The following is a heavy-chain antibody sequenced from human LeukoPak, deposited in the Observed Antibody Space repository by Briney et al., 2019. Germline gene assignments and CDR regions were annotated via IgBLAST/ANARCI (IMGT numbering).Heavy chain of an antibody. Sequence: PSQTLSPTCTVSGGSISSGGDYWSWIRQPAGKALAYIGRIYSTGSTNYNPSLRSRVTISVDTYKNHFSLKLSSVTAADTAVYYCARDQTYSGSGIYTYFDYWGQGILVTVST. CDR1: GGSISSGGDY. CDR3: ARDQTYSGSGIYTYFDY. V-gene: IGHV4-61*02. J-gene: IGHJ4*02. D-gene: IGHD3-10*01. CDR2: IYSTGST.